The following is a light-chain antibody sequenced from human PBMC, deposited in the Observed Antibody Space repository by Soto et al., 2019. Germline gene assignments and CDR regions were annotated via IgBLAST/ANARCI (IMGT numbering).Light chain of an antibody. V-gene: IGKV3-15*01. CDR3: QQDNNWPPT. J-gene: IGKJ1*01. Sequence: ETVMTQSPAALSVSPGERATLPCRASQSVGSSLDWYQQKVGQAPRLLIYVASSRATGIPARFSGSGSGTEFTLTISSLQSEDFAVYYCQQDNNWPPTFGQGTKVEIK. CDR2: VAS. CDR1: QSVGSS.